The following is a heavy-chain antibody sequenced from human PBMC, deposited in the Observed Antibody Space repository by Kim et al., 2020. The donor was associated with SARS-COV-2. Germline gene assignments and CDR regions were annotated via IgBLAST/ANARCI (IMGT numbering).Heavy chain of an antibody. CDR2: ISSSSSYI. CDR1: GFTFSSYS. D-gene: IGHD3-3*01. Sequence: GGSLRLSCAASGFTFSSYSMNWVRQAPGKGLEWVSSISSSSSYIYYADSVKGRFTISRDNAKNSLYLQMNSLRAEDTAVYYCARDGEGWSGYYPPDYWGQGTLVTVSS. CDR3: ARDGEGWSGYYPPDY. V-gene: IGHV3-21*01. J-gene: IGHJ4*02.